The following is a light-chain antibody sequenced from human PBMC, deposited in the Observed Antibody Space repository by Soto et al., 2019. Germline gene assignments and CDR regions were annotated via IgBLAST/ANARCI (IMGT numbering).Light chain of an antibody. CDR2: GAS. CDR3: QQYGSSPPLT. V-gene: IGKV3-20*01. J-gene: IGKJ4*01. CDR1: QSVSSNY. Sequence: EIVMTQSPATLSVSPGGRATLSCRASQSVSSNYLAWYQQKPGQAPRLLIYGASSRATGVPDRFSGSGSGTDFTLTIGKLEPEDFALYYCQQYGSSPPLTFGGGTKVDIK.